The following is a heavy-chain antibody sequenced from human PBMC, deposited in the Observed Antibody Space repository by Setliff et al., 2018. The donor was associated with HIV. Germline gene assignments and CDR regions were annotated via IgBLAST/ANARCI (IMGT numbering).Heavy chain of an antibody. V-gene: IGHV4-39*01. J-gene: IGHJ4*02. Sequence: SETLSLTCDVSGGSISSGSYFWGWIRQAPGKGLEWIASFHYSGSTSYNPSLRSRATISVDTSKNQFSLKLSSVTAADTAVYYCARRSGYAEDYWGQGTLVTVS. CDR1: GGSISSGSYF. CDR2: FHYSGST. CDR3: ARRSGYAEDY. D-gene: IGHD5-12*01.